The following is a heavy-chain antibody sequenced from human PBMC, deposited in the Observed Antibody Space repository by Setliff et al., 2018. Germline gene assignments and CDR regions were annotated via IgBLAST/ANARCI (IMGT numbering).Heavy chain of an antibody. CDR1: GYTFTSYG. J-gene: IGHJ4*02. Sequence: VKVSCKASGYTFTSYGFSWVRQAPGQGLEWMGWISVYNGETKYAQKFQGRVTMTTDTSTRTAYMEVTSLRSDDTAVYYCATEKFPGDWGDYWGQGTLVTVSS. V-gene: IGHV1-18*01. CDR2: ISVYNGET. CDR3: ATEKFPGDWGDY. D-gene: IGHD2-21*01.